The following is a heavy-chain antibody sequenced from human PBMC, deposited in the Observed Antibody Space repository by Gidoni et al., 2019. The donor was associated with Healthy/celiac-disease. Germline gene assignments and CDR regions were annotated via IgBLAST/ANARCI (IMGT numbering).Heavy chain of an antibody. V-gene: IGHV3-15*01. CDR2: IKSKTDGGTT. J-gene: IGHJ6*02. D-gene: IGHD3-10*01. Sequence: EVQLVASGGGLVTPGGSLRLSCAASGFTFSNAWMRWVRQAPGKGLEWVGRIKSKTDGGTTDYAAPVKGRFTISRDDSKNTLYLQMNSLKTEDTAVYYCTTDQEHYGSGSSPYYYYGMDVWGQGTTVTVSS. CDR3: TTDQEHYGSGSSPYYYYGMDV. CDR1: GFTFSNAW.